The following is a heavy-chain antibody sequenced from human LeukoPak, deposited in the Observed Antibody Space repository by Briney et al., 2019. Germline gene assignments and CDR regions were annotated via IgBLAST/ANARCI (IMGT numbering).Heavy chain of an antibody. J-gene: IGHJ4*02. CDR2: ITTSGDNT. CDR3: AKRGAYDKRYFDY. CDR1: GFTFSTYA. Sequence: GGSLRLSCAASGFTFSTYAMSWVRQAPGKGLEWVSSITTSGDNTYYAGSVKGRFTISRDNSKNTLCLQMNSLRAEDTAVYYCAKRGAYDKRYFDYWGQGTLVTVSS. D-gene: IGHD3-22*01. V-gene: IGHV3-23*01.